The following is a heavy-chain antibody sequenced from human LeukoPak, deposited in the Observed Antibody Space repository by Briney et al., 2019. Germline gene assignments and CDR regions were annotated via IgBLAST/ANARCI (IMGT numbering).Heavy chain of an antibody. V-gene: IGHV3-30*02. J-gene: IGHJ4*02. CDR1: GFTFSSFG. Sequence: GGSLRLSCAASGFTFSSFGMHWVRQAPGKGLEGVAFIRYDGSNKYYADSVKGRFTISRDNSKNTLYLQMNSLRAEDTAVYYCAKVGATTFDFDYWGQGTLVTVSS. CDR3: AKVGATTFDFDY. CDR2: IRYDGSNK. D-gene: IGHD1-26*01.